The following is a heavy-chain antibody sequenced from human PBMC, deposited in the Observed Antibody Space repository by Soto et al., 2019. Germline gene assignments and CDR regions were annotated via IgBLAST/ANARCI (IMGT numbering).Heavy chain of an antibody. CDR3: AQGMSSPSLAQLVYFDY. J-gene: IGHJ4*02. D-gene: IGHD6-13*01. V-gene: IGHV3-23*01. Sequence: GGSLRLSCAASGFTFSSYAMSWVGQAPRKGLEWVSAISGSGGSTYYADSVKGRFTISRDNSKNTLYLQMNSLRAEDTAVYYCAQGMSSPSLAQLVYFDYWGQGTLVTVSS. CDR1: GFTFSSYA. CDR2: ISGSGGST.